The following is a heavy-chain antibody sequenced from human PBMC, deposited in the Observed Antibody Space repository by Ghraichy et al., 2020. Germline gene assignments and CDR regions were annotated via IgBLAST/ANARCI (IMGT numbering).Heavy chain of an antibody. Sequence: ASVKVSCKASGYTFTGYYMHWVRQAPGQGLQWMGWINPDSGGTKFAQRLRGRVTMTRDTSLSTAYMELSRLTSDDTAVYYCTKAGHKDWTTIDYWGQGTLVTVSS. CDR3: TKAGHKDWTTIDY. J-gene: IGHJ4*02. CDR1: GYTFTGYY. CDR2: INPDSGGT. V-gene: IGHV1-2*02. D-gene: IGHD3/OR15-3a*01.